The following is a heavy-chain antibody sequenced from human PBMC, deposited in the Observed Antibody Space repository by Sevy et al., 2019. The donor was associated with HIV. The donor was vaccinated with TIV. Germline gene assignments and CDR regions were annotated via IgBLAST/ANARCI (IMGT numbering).Heavy chain of an antibody. CDR2: INPKSGGT. D-gene: IGHD2-2*01. J-gene: IGHJ4*02. V-gene: IGHV1-2*02. CDR1: GYTFTDYY. CDR3: ARDSVVVPAALRY. Sequence: ASVKVSCKASGYTFTDYYLPWVRQAPGQGLEWMGWINPKSGGTKFAQKFQGRVTLTRDTSMSTAYIDLSRLRSDDTAVYYCARDSVVVPAALRYWGQGTLVTVSS.